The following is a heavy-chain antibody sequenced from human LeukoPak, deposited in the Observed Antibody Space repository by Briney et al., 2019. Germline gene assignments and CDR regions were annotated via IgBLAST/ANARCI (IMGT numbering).Heavy chain of an antibody. CDR3: ARDFWSGGYYYGMDV. J-gene: IGHJ6*02. CDR2: ISNSGRTI. D-gene: IGHD3-3*01. V-gene: IGHV3-48*03. CDR1: GFTFSSYE. Sequence: GGSLRLSCAASGFTFSSYEMNWVRQAPGKGLEWVSYISNSGRTIYYADSVKGRFTISRDNAKNSLYLQMSSLRAEDTAVYYCARDFWSGGYYYGMDVWGQGTTVTASS.